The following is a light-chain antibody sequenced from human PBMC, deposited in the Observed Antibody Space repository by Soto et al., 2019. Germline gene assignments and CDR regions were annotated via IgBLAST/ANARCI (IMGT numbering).Light chain of an antibody. J-gene: IGKJ1*01. CDR2: GAS. CDR1: QSVTNSF. Sequence: EIVLAQSPGTLSLSPGERATLSCRASQSVTNSFLAWYQQKPGQAPRLLIYGASRRSTGIPDRFTGSGSGTDFTLTISRLEPADFAVYYCQQYVSSPWAFGQGTKVEI. CDR3: QQYVSSPWA. V-gene: IGKV3-20*01.